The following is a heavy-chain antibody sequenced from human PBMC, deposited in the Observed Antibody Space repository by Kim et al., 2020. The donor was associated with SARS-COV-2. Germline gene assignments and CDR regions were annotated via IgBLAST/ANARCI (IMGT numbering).Heavy chain of an antibody. D-gene: IGHD2-2*01. CDR1: GYSFTSYW. CDR2: IYPGDSDT. J-gene: IGHJ1*01. Sequence: GESLKISCKGSGYSFTSYWIGWVRQMPGKGLEWMGIIYPGDSDTRYSPSFQGQVTISADKSISTAYLQWSSLKASDTAMYYCARLPYCSSTSCYRPWAEYFQHWGQGTLVTVSS. CDR3: ARLPYCSSTSCYRPWAEYFQH. V-gene: IGHV5-51*01.